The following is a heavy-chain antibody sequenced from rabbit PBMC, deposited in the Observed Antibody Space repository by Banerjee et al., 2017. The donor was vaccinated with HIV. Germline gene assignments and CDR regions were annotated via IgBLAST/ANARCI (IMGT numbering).Heavy chain of an antibody. CDR1: GFDFISNA. Sequence: QSLEESGGDLVKPGASLTLTCTASGFDFISNAMCWVRQAPGKGLEWIACIYTGSGHTSYASWAKGRFTISKPSSTTVTLQMTSLTAADTATYFCARDINTSFKLWGPGTLVTVS. J-gene: IGHJ4*01. V-gene: IGHV1S40*01. CDR2: IYTGSGHT. D-gene: IGHD1-1*01. CDR3: ARDINTSFKL.